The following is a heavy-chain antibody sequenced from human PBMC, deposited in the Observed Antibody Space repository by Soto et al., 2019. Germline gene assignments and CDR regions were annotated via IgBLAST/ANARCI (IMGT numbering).Heavy chain of an antibody. V-gene: IGHV1-2*04. CDR1: GYTFTGYY. Sequence: ASVKVSCKASGYTFTGYYMHWVRQAPGQGLEWMGWINPNSGGTNYAQKFQGWVTMTRDTSISTAYMELSRLRSDDTAVYYCARGGTYSRSWYLSSLNWFDHWGQGTLVTVSS. J-gene: IGHJ5*02. CDR2: INPNSGGT. CDR3: ARGGTYSRSWYLSSLNWFDH. D-gene: IGHD6-13*01.